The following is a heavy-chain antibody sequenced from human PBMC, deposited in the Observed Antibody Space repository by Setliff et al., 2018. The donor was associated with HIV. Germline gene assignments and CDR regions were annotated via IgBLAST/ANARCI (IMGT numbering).Heavy chain of an antibody. CDR1: GYTFTTYA. D-gene: IGHD2-2*01. Sequence: ASVKVSCKASGYTFTTYAIHWVRQAPGQGLEWMGWINAGNGNTKYSQKFQGRVTITRDTFASTAYMELRSLTSEDTAVYYFAILPSAAMWGGGAFDIWGQGTVVTVS. CDR3: AILPSAAMWGGGAFDI. CDR2: INAGNGNT. V-gene: IGHV1-3*01. J-gene: IGHJ3*02.